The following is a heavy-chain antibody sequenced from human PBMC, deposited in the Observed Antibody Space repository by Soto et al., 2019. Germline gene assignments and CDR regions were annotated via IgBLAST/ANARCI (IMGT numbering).Heavy chain of an antibody. CDR2: ISGSGGST. D-gene: IGHD3-22*01. CDR1: GFTFSSYA. J-gene: IGHJ3*02. Sequence: GGSLRLSCAASGFTFSSYAMSWVRQAPGKGLEWVSAISGSGGSTYYADSVKGRFTISRDNSKNTLYLQMNSLRAEDTAVYYCAKGGGYYDSSGYSRLGTAFDIWGQGTMVTVSS. CDR3: AKGGGYYDSSGYSRLGTAFDI. V-gene: IGHV3-23*01.